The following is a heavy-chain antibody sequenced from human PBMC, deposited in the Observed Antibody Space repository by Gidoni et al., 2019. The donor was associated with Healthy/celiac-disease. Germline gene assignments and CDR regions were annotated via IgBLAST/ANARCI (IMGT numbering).Heavy chain of an antibody. CDR3: ARLDFDRDMFRSVDTAMAYFDY. J-gene: IGHJ4*02. V-gene: IGHV4-39*01. CDR1: GGSISSSSYY. D-gene: IGHD5-18*01. Sequence: GPGLVKPSETLSLTCTVSGGSISSSSYYWGWIRQPPGKGLEWIGSIYYSGSTYYNPSLKSRVTISVDTSKNQFSLKLSSVTAADTAVYYCARLDFDRDMFRSVDTAMAYFDYWGQGTLVTVSS. CDR2: IYYSGST.